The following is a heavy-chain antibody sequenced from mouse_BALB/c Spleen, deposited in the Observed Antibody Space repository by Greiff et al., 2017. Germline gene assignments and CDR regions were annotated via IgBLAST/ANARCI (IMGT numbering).Heavy chain of an antibody. CDR2: IDPANGNT. Sequence: EVQLQQSGAELVKPGASVKLSCTASGFNIKDTYMHWVKQRPEQGLEWIGRIDPANGNTKYDPKFQGKATITADTSSNTAYLQLSSLTSEDTAVYYCARIDDWDAMDYWGQGTSVTVSS. V-gene: IGHV14-3*02. CDR1: GFNIKDTY. J-gene: IGHJ4*01. D-gene: IGHD2-4*01. CDR3: ARIDDWDAMDY.